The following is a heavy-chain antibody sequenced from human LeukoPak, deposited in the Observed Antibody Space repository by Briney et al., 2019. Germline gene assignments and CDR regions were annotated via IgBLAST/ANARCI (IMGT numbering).Heavy chain of an antibody. CDR3: ARDQDRSYYYGSGSYYKRPFDY. Sequence: PSETLSLTCTVSGGSISSYYWSWIRQAPGKGLEWIGYIYYSGSTNYNPSLKSRVTISVDTSKNQFSLKLSSVTAADTAVYYCARDQDRSYYYGSGSYYKRPFDYWGQGTLVTVSS. CDR1: GGSISSYY. J-gene: IGHJ4*02. CDR2: IYYSGST. V-gene: IGHV4-59*12. D-gene: IGHD3-10*01.